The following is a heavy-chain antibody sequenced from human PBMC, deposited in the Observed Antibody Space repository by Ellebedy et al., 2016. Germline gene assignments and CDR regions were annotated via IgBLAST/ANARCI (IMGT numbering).Heavy chain of an antibody. CDR1: GYTFTSYS. V-gene: IGHV1-3*01. Sequence: ASVKVSCKASGYTFTSYSMHWVRQAPGQRLEWMGWINAGNVNTKYSQKFQGRVPITRDTSTSTVYMELSSLRSEDTAVYYCASHSGSYHYVDAFDIWGQGTMVTVSS. J-gene: IGHJ3*02. CDR2: INAGNVNT. CDR3: ASHSGSYHYVDAFDI. D-gene: IGHD1-26*01.